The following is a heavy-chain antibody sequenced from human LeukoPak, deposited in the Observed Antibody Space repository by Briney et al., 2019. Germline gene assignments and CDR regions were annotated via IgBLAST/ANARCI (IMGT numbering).Heavy chain of an antibody. CDR2: IKSKTDGGTT. J-gene: IGHJ5*02. Sequence: PGGSLRLSCAASGFTFSNAWMSWVRQAPGKGLEWVGRIKSKTDGGTTDYAAPVKGRFTISRDNSKNTLYLQMNSLKTEDTAVYYCTTDVEYSSRGRLDPWGQGTLVTVSS. CDR1: GFTFSNAW. D-gene: IGHD6-6*01. CDR3: TTDVEYSSRGRLDP. V-gene: IGHV3-15*01.